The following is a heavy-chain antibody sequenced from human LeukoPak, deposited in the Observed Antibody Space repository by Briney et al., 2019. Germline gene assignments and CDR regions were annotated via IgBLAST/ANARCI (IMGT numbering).Heavy chain of an antibody. CDR1: GGSISSYY. CDR2: IYTSGST. CDR3: AINYYDSSGYLQYFDY. D-gene: IGHD3-22*01. J-gene: IGHJ4*02. Sequence: SETLSLTCTVSGGSISSYYWSWIRQPAGKGLEWIGRIYTSGSTNYNPSLKSRVTISVDTSKNQFSLKLTSVTAADTAVYYCAINYYDSSGYLQYFDYWGQGALVTVSS. V-gene: IGHV4-4*07.